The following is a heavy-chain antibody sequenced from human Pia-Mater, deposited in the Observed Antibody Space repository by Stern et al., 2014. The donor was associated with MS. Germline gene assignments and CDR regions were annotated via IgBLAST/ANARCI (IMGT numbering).Heavy chain of an antibody. CDR1: GYKFRKYA. CDR3: ASRGAGEFGVSPTGS. V-gene: IGHV7-4-1*02. J-gene: IGHJ5*02. Sequence: QMQLLQSGSELKKPGASVKVSCKASGYKFRKYAMNWVRQAPGQGLEGVGWMNTNTGKPLYALGFTGPFIFSLDTSANTASLQMSSLKTEDTAVYYCASRGAGEFGVSPTGSWGQGTLVTVSS. CDR2: MNTNTGKP. D-gene: IGHD2-8*01.